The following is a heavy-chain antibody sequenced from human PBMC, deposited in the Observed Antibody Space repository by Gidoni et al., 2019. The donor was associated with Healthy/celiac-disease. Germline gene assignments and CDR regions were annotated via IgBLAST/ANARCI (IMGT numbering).Heavy chain of an antibody. J-gene: IGHJ6*02. CDR3: AKGVEGWLQFSLLYGMDV. Sequence: TISRDNSKNTLYLQMNSLRAEDTAVYYCAKGVEGWLQFSLLYGMDVWGQGTTVTVSS. D-gene: IGHD5-12*01. V-gene: IGHV3-23*01.